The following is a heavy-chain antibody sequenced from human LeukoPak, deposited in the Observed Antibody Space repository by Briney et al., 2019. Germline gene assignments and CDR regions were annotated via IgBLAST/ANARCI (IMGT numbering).Heavy chain of an antibody. CDR3: ARAYSRSWFDP. D-gene: IGHD6-13*01. J-gene: IGHJ5*02. V-gene: IGHV1-3*01. Sequence: KFQGRVTITRDTSASTAYMELSSLRSEDTAVYYCARAYSRSWFDPWGQGTLVTVSS.